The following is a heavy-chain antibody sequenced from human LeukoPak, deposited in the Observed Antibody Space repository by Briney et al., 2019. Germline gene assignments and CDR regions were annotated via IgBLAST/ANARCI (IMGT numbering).Heavy chain of an antibody. CDR3: ARDARAYCGGDCYPDY. CDR1: GFTFSSYS. V-gene: IGHV3-48*04. Sequence: GGSLRLFCAASGFTFSSYSMNWVRQAPGKGLEWVSYISSSSSTIYYADSVKGRFTISRDNAKNSLYLQMNSLRAEDTAVYYCARDARAYCGGDCYPDYWGQGTLVTVSS. J-gene: IGHJ4*02. CDR2: ISSSSSTI. D-gene: IGHD2-21*02.